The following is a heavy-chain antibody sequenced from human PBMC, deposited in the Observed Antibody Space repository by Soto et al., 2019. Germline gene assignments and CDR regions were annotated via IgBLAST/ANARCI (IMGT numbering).Heavy chain of an antibody. CDR2: IIPIFGTA. D-gene: IGHD1-1*01. CDR1: GGTFSSYA. J-gene: IGHJ6*02. V-gene: IGHV1-69*13. CDR3: ARFRWVETPPNEIGRHV. Sequence: SVKVSCKASGGTFSSYAISWVRQAPGQGLEWMGGIIPIFGTANYAQKFQGRVTITADESTSTAYMELSSLRSEDTAVYYCARFRWVETPPNEIGRHVGGQGPTVTVS.